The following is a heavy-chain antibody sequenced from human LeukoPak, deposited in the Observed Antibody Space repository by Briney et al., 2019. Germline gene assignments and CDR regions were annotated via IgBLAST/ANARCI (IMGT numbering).Heavy chain of an antibody. CDR3: ARALAYCGGDCYSSEGY. V-gene: IGHV3-48*01. J-gene: IGHJ4*02. CDR2: ISSSSATI. D-gene: IGHD2-21*02. CDR1: GFSLSAYN. Sequence: GGSLRLSCEGSGFSLSAYNMNWVRQAPGKGLESVSYISSSSATIFYADSVKGRFTISRDNAKNSLYLQMNSLRAEDTAVYYCARALAYCGGDCYSSEGYWGQGTLVTVSS.